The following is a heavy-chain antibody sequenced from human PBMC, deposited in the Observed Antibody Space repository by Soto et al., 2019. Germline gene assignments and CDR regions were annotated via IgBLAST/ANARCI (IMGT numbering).Heavy chain of an antibody. CDR2: IYASGST. V-gene: IGHV4-4*07. D-gene: IGHD2-2*01. Sequence: TSETLSLTCTVSGGSISTYYWSWIRQPAGKGLEWIGRIYASGSTNYNPSLKSRVTMSVATSKNQFSLKLSSVTAADTAVYYCARGGMVIIPTATAFDYWGQGTLVTVPQ. CDR3: ARGGMVIIPTATAFDY. CDR1: GGSISTYY. J-gene: IGHJ4*02.